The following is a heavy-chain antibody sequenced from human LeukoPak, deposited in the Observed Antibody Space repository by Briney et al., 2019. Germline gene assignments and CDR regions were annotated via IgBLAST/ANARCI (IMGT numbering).Heavy chain of an antibody. V-gene: IGHV1-69*05. J-gene: IGHJ4*02. D-gene: IGHD3-16*01. CDR2: IIPIFGTA. CDR1: GGTFSSYA. CDR3: ARGRPFGGVPEDY. Sequence: GASVKVSCKASGGTFSSYAISWVRQAPGQGLEWMGGIIPIFGTANYAQKLQGRVTMTTDTSTSTAYMELRSLRSDDTAVYYCARGRPFGGVPEDYWGQGTLVTVSS.